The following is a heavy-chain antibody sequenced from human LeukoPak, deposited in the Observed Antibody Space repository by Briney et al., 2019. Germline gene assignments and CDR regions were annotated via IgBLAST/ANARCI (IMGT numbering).Heavy chain of an antibody. CDR1: GYTFISYG. V-gene: IGHV1-18*01. D-gene: IGHD2/OR15-2a*01. Sequence: GASVKVSRKASGYTFISYGISWVRQAPGQGLQWMGWISPYNGNTNYVQKFQGRVAMTTDTSTSTAYMELRSLRSDDTAVYYCGRHTSMGVPLDILEKWFDTWGQGTLVTVSS. CDR3: GRHTSMGVPLDILEKWFDT. J-gene: IGHJ5*02. CDR2: ISPYNGNT.